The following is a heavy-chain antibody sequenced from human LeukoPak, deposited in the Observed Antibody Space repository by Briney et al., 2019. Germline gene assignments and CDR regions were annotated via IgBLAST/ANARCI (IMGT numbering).Heavy chain of an antibody. V-gene: IGHV1-69*13. Sequence: ASVKVSCKASGYTFTGYYMHWVRQAPGQGLEWMGGIIPIFGTANYAQKFQGRVTITADESTSTAYMELSSLRSEDTAVYYCARDRGAGTFGDIWGKGTMVTVSS. D-gene: IGHD1-1*01. J-gene: IGHJ3*02. CDR3: ARDRGAGTFGDI. CDR1: GYTFTGYY. CDR2: IIPIFGTA.